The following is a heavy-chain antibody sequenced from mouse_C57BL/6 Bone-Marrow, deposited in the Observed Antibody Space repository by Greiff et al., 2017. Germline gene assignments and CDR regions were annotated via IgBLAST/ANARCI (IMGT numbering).Heavy chain of an antibody. D-gene: IGHD1-1*01. V-gene: IGHV1-66*01. CDR2: IYPGSGNT. Sequence: QVQLQQSGPELVKPGASVKISCKASGYSFTGYYIHWVKQRPGQGLEWIGWIYPGSGNTKYNEKFKGKATLTADTSSSTAYMQLSSLTSEDSAVYYCARGVYYGSSPYAMEYWGQGSSATVSS. CDR1: GYSFTGYY. CDR3: ARGVYYGSSPYAMEY. J-gene: IGHJ4*01.